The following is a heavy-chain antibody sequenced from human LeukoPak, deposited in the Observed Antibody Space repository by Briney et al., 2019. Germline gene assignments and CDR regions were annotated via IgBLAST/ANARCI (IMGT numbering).Heavy chain of an antibody. CDR3: AKGLLPYYYDSSGYYSDY. Sequence: GGSLRLSYAASGFTFSSYAMSWVRQAPGKGLEWVSAISGSGGSTYYADSVKGRFTIPRDNSKNTLYLQMNSLRAEDTAVYYCAKGLLPYYYDSSGYYSDYWGQGTLVTVSS. CDR2: ISGSGGST. CDR1: GFTFSSYA. J-gene: IGHJ4*02. D-gene: IGHD3-22*01. V-gene: IGHV3-23*01.